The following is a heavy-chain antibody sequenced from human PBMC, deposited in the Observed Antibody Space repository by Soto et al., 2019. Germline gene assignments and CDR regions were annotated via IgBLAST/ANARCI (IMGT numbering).Heavy chain of an antibody. CDR2: VYPRGST. J-gene: IGHJ5*02. CDR3: ATGRSEVVPGAMDT. Sequence: QVQLQESGPGLVKPSETLSLSCTVSGGSFSSYYCNWVRKSAGRGLEWIGRVYPRGSTTYNPSLKSRLTMSVDTSKNQFSLRLTSVTAADTAVYYCATGRSEVVPGAMDTWGRGTLVTVSS. CDR1: GGSFSSYY. V-gene: IGHV4-4*07. D-gene: IGHD2-2*01.